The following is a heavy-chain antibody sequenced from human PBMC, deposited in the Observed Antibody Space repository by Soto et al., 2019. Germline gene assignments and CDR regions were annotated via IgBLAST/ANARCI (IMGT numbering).Heavy chain of an antibody. CDR3: AGGGGYYDSSGYYFL. Sequence: QVQLQESGPGLVKPSETLSLTCTVSGGSISSYYWSWIRQPPGKGLEWIGYIYYSGSTNYNPSLNSRVTIAGDTSKYQFSLKLCSVTAADTAVYYCAGGGGYYDSSGYYFLWGQGTLVTVSS. J-gene: IGHJ4*02. CDR1: GGSISSYY. D-gene: IGHD3-22*01. CDR2: IYYSGST. V-gene: IGHV4-59*01.